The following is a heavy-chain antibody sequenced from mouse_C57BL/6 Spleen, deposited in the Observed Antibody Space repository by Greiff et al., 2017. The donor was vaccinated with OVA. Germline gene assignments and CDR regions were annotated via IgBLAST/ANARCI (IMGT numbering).Heavy chain of an antibody. J-gene: IGHJ2*01. CDR1: GYTFTSYW. Sequence: QVQLKQPGAELVRPGSSVKLSCKASGYTFTSYWMHWVKQRPIQGLEWIGNIDPSDSETHYNQKFKDKATLTVDKSSSTAYMQLSSLTSEDSAVYYCARSQLRDYFDYWGQGTTLTVSS. D-gene: IGHD3-2*02. CDR2: IDPSDSET. V-gene: IGHV1-52*01. CDR3: ARSQLRDYFDY.